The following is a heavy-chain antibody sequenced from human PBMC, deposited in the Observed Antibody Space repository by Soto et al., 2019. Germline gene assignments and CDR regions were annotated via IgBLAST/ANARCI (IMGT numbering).Heavy chain of an antibody. CDR3: ARQGVTAMSFGFDP. CDR2: IYYSGST. V-gene: IGHV4-39*01. Sequence: QLQLQESGPGLVKPSETLSLTCTVSGGSISSSSYYWGWIRQPPGKGLEWIGSIYYSGSTYYNPSLKSRVTISVDTSKNQFSLKLSSVTAADTAVYYCARQGVTAMSFGFDPWGQGTLVTVSS. J-gene: IGHJ5*02. CDR1: GGSISSSSYY. D-gene: IGHD5-18*01.